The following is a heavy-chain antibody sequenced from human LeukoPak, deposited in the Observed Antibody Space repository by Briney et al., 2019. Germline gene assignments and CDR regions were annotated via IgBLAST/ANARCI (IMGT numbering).Heavy chain of an antibody. V-gene: IGHV3-74*01. Sequence: PGGSLRLSCEASGFTLNKYWMHWVRQAPGKGLVWVSRITGDGSDIAYADSVKGRITVSRDDAKNTLFLQMTSLRVEGTAIYYCARDAYTTTSNWLDPWGQGTLVTVSS. CDR1: GFTLNKYW. CDR3: ARDAYTTTSNWLDP. CDR2: ITGDGSDI. J-gene: IGHJ5*02. D-gene: IGHD4-17*01.